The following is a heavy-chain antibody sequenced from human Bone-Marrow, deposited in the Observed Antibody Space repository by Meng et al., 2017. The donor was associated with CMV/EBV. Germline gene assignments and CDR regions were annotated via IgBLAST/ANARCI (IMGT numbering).Heavy chain of an antibody. D-gene: IGHD1-7*01. CDR2: INPNSGDT. Sequence: ASVKVSCKTSGYTFTGYYIHWVRQAPGQGLEWMGWINPNSGDTNCTRKFQGRVTLTRDTSITTAYMELSWLRSDDTAVYYCARDGDELRDYWGQGTLVTGSS. V-gene: IGHV1-2*02. J-gene: IGHJ4*02. CDR3: ARDGDELRDY. CDR1: GYTFTGYY.